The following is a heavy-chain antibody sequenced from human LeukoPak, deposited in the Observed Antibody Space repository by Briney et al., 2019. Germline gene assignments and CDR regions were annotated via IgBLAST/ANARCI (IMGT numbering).Heavy chain of an antibody. CDR3: ARGSTDVYWYLDV. CDR2: VHDTGST. Sequence: SETLSLTCIVSGSSVSTIYWSWLRQSPGTGLEWIGFVHDTGSTAYNPSLKSRVTISLETSKNQLSLMLTSVTAADTAMYYCARGSTDVYWYLDVWGRGTLVTVSS. D-gene: IGHD1-26*01. V-gene: IGHV4-59*02. CDR1: GSSVSTIY. J-gene: IGHJ2*01.